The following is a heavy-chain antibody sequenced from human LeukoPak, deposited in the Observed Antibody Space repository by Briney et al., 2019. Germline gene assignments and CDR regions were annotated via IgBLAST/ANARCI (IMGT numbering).Heavy chain of an antibody. CDR3: ARVGSGWYYGY. J-gene: IGHJ4*02. CDR1: GFSFSSFA. Sequence: GGSLRLSCAASGFSFSSFAMSWVRQAPGKGLEWVSAISGSGESTYYEDSVKGRFTISRDNSKNTVDVQMNSLRAEDTAVYYCARVGSGWYYGYWGQGTLVTVSS. D-gene: IGHD6-19*01. CDR2: ISGSGEST. V-gene: IGHV3-23*01.